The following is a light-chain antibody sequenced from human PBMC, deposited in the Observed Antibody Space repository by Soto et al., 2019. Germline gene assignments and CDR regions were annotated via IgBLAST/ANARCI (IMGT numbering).Light chain of an antibody. CDR3: CSYAGSYKGYV. CDR2: DVS. J-gene: IGLJ1*01. CDR1: SSDVGGYNY. Sequence: QPVLTQPRSVSGSPGQSVTISCTGTSSDVGGYNYVSWYQQHPGKAPKLMIYDVSKRPSGVPDRFSDSKSGNTASLTISGLQAEDEADYYCCSYAGSYKGYVFGTGTKVTVL. V-gene: IGLV2-11*01.